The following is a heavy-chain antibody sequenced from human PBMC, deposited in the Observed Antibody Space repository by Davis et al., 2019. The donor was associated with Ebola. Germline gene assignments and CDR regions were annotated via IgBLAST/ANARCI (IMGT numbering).Heavy chain of an antibody. Sequence: PGGSLRLSCTASGFTFGDYAMSWVRQAPGKGLEWVGFIRSKAYGGTTEYAASVKGRFTISRDDSKSIAYLQMNSLKTEDTAVYYCTRGDLGYCSSTSCYFGTMYYYYGMDVWGQGTTVTVSS. CDR2: IRSKAYGGTT. J-gene: IGHJ6*02. D-gene: IGHD2-2*01. CDR1: GFTFGDYA. CDR3: TRGDLGYCSSTSCYFGTMYYYYGMDV. V-gene: IGHV3-49*04.